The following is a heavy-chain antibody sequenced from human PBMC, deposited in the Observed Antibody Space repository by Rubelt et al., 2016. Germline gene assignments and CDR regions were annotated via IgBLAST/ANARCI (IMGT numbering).Heavy chain of an antibody. D-gene: IGHD2-21*02. CDR2: INPNSGGT. Sequence: QVQLVQSGAEVKKPGASVKVSCKVSGYTLTELSMHWVRQAPGKGLEWMGWINPNSGGTNYAQKFQGRVTMTRDTSISTAYMELRSLRSDDTAVYYCARDGVALVTAIPDGFDYWGQGTPGHRLL. J-gene: IGHJ4*02. CDR1: GYTLTELS. V-gene: IGHV1-2*02. CDR3: ARDGVALVTAIPDGFDY.